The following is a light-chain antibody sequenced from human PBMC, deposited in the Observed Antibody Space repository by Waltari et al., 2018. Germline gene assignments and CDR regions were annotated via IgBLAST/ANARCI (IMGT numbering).Light chain of an antibody. CDR2: EVN. CDR1: SSDVGGYNY. CDR3: SSYAGSNIVV. Sequence: QSALTQPPSASGSPGQSVTISCTGTSSDVGGYNYVSWYQHHPGKAPKLLIYEVNKRPSGVPDRRSGSKSGSTASLTVSGLQAEDEAHYYCSSYAGSNIVVFGGGTKLTVL. J-gene: IGLJ2*01. V-gene: IGLV2-8*01.